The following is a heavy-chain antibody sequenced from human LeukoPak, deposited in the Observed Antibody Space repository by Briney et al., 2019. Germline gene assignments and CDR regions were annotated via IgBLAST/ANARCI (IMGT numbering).Heavy chain of an antibody. CDR2: IYHTGST. V-gene: IGHV4-4*02. Sequence: SGTLSLTCAVSGGSISSSNWWSWVRQPPGKGLEWIGEIYHTGSTNYNPSLKSRVTISVDKSKNQFSLKLTSVTAADTAVYYCVRDLGNIAMMGADYWGQGTLVTVSS. D-gene: IGHD3-22*01. CDR1: GGSISSSNW. J-gene: IGHJ4*02. CDR3: VRDLGNIAMMGADY.